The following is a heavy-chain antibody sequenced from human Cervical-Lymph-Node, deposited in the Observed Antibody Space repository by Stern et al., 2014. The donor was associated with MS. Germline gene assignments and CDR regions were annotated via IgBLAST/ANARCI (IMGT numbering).Heavy chain of an antibody. CDR2: ISWDGNET. D-gene: IGHD6-19*01. CDR3: ASLAVAGTGGMDV. CDR1: GFTFDDYA. Sequence: EVQLEESGGGLAQPGGSLRLFCLAAGFTFDDYAMHWVRQAPGKGLQWVAGISWDGNETVYTDSVKGRFTFSRDNAKNSLYLQMNSLRPDDTALYYCASLAVAGTGGMDVWGQGATVTVSS. V-gene: IGHV3-9*01. J-gene: IGHJ6*02.